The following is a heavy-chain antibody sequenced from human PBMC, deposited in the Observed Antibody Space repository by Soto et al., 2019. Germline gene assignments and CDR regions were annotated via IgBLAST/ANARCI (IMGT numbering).Heavy chain of an antibody. CDR2: ISYDGGNK. CDR1: GFTFSSFG. D-gene: IGHD2-21*01. J-gene: IGHJ6*02. V-gene: IGHV3-30*18. Sequence: GGSLRLSCAASGFTFSSFGMHWVRQAPGKGLEWVSVISYDGGNKYYADSVKGRFTISRDNSKNTLYLQMNSLIAEDTAVYYCGKDSDSVYVIYYYYGMDVWGQGTTVTVSS. CDR3: GKDSDSVYVIYYYYGMDV.